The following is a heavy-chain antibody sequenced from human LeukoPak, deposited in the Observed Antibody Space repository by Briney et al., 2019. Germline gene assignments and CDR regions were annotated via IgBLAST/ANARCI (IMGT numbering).Heavy chain of an antibody. J-gene: IGHJ4*02. D-gene: IGHD2-2*02. CDR2: VYPGDSDT. V-gene: IGHV5-51*01. CDR3: ARSQGLYGAANY. CDR1: GYTFSDYW. Sequence: GESLKISCKASGYTFSDYWIGWVRQMPGQGLEWMGIVYPGDSDTRYSPSFQGHVTISADKSINTAYLQWSGLQASDNAIYFCARSQGLYGAANYWGQGTLV.